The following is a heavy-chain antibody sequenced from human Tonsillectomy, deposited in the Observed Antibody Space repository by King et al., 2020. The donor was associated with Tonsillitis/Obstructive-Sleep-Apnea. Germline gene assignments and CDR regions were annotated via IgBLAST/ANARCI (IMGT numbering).Heavy chain of an antibody. CDR3: TRDLGGWIDY. D-gene: IGHD3-10*01. V-gene: IGHV3-49*04. CDR2: IRTKAYGGTT. Sequence: VQLVESGGGFVQPGRSLRLSCAASGFTFGDYIMNWVRQAPVKGLEWVGFIRTKAYGGTTEYAASVKGRFTISRDDSKSIAYLQMNSLKTEDTAVYYCTRDLGGWIDYWGQGTLVTVSS. J-gene: IGHJ4*02. CDR1: GFTFGDYI.